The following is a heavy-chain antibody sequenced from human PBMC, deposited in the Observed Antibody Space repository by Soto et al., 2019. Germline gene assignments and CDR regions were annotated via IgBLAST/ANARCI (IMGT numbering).Heavy chain of an antibody. CDR3: ARSYTKAVAGTGY. Sequence: ESGGGLVQPGGSLRLSCAASGFTFSSYWMSWVRQAPGKGLEWVANIKQDGSEKYYVDSVKGRFTISRDNAKNSLYLQMNSLRAEDTAVYYCARSYTKAVAGTGYWGQGTLVTVSS. V-gene: IGHV3-7*01. J-gene: IGHJ4*02. CDR1: GFTFSSYW. D-gene: IGHD6-19*01. CDR2: IKQDGSEK.